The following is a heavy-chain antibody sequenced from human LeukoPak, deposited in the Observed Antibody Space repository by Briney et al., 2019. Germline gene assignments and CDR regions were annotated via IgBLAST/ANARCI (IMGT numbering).Heavy chain of an antibody. J-gene: IGHJ4*02. CDR3: AKDPSAWFYFDY. CDR1: GFTFGTYA. V-gene: IGHV3-30*02. Sequence: GGSLRLSCVASGFTFGTYAMHWVRQAPGKGLEWVAFIRFDGKEEYYADTVKGRFTISRDNSKNMLFLQMNSLKTEDTAVYYCAKDPSAWFYFDYWGQGTLVTVSS. D-gene: IGHD6-19*01. CDR2: IRFDGKEE.